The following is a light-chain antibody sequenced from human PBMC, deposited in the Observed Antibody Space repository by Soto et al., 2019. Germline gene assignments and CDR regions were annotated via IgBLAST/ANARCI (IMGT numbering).Light chain of an antibody. V-gene: IGKV3-20*01. Sequence: EIVLTQSPGTLSLSPGERANLSCRASQSVSSNFLAWFQQKPGQAPRLLIYGASSRATGIPDRFSGSGSGTDFTLTISRLEPEDFAVYYCQQYGSSPPWTFGQGTKVEIK. CDR1: QSVSSNF. CDR2: GAS. CDR3: QQYGSSPPWT. J-gene: IGKJ1*01.